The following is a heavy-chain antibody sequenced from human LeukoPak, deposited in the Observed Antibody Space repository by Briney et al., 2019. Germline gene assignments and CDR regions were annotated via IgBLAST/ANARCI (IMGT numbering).Heavy chain of an antibody. Sequence: GSLRLSCAASGFTFSSYGMHWIRQPPGNGLEWIGSIYYSGSNYYNPSLKSPVTISVDTSKTQFALKLSSVAAADTAVYYCARQGDGGYGFGNFDSWGQGTLVTVSS. CDR3: ARQGDGGYGFGNFDS. V-gene: IGHV4-39*01. CDR1: GFTFSSYG. CDR2: IYYSGSN. J-gene: IGHJ4*02. D-gene: IGHD5-18*01.